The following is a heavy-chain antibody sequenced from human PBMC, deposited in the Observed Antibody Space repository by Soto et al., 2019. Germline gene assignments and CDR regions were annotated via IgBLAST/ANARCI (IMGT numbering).Heavy chain of an antibody. Sequence: SETLSITCTVSGGSISSGGYYWSWIRQHPGKGLERIGYIYYSGSTYYNPSLKSRVTISVDTSKNQFSLKLSSVTAADTAVYYFARERVTMVRGVILIPYYYGMDVWGQGTTVT. CDR3: ARERVTMVRGVILIPYYYGMDV. D-gene: IGHD3-10*01. CDR1: GGSISSGGYY. CDR2: IYYSGST. V-gene: IGHV4-31*03. J-gene: IGHJ6*02.